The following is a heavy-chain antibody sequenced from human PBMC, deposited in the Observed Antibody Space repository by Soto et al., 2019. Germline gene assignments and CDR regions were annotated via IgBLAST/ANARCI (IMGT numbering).Heavy chain of an antibody. CDR3: ATGVNYRPILG. CDR2: IYSGGST. V-gene: IGHV3-66*01. J-gene: IGHJ4*02. CDR1: GFAVSSNH. Sequence: EVQLVESGGGLVQPGGSLRLSCAASGFAVSSNHMTWVRQAPGKGLEWVSVIYSGGSTYYADSVKGRFTISRDNSENTLYLHMNSLRDEDTAVYHCATGVNYRPILGWGQGTLVTVSS. D-gene: IGHD3-16*01.